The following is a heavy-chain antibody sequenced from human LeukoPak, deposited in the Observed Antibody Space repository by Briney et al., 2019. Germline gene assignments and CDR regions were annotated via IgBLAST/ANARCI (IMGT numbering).Heavy chain of an antibody. CDR2: ISPGGEIT. CDR1: GFTFSIYG. Sequence: GGSLRLSCAAPGFTFSIYGMNWVRQAPGKVLEWVSGISPGGEITYYADSVKGRFTISRDNSKNTVSLQMHSLRAEDTATYYCAKDNGWLHYCHWGQGTLVTVSS. V-gene: IGHV3-23*01. D-gene: IGHD5-24*01. CDR3: AKDNGWLHYCH. J-gene: IGHJ4*02.